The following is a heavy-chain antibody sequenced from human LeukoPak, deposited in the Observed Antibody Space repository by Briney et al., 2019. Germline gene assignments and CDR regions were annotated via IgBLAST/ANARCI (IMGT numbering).Heavy chain of an antibody. V-gene: IGHV3-21*01. CDR2: ISSSSSYI. D-gene: IGHD1-26*01. CDR3: ARGGLGSWTFDS. J-gene: IGHJ4*02. CDR1: GFTFSNYY. Sequence: GGSLRLSCAASGFTFSNYYMNWVRQAPGKGLEWVSAISSSSSYIYYADSVKGRFTISRDNAENSLHLQMNGLRAEDTAVYYCARGGLGSWTFDSWGQGTLVTVSS.